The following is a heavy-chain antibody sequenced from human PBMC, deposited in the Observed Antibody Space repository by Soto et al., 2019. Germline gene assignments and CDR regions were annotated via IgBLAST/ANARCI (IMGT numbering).Heavy chain of an antibody. D-gene: IGHD3-10*01. Sequence: EEQLVASGGGLVQPGGSLRLSCAASGFTLRSYWMSWVRQAPGKGLEWLATIKTDASEKKYVDSVKGRFTVFRGNAKNSLYLQMDSLRAEDTAVYYCARDSGCGSGNSVNHYLDCWGRGTLVTVSS. J-gene: IGHJ4*01. CDR2: IKTDASEK. V-gene: IGHV3-7*01. CDR3: ARDSGCGSGNSVNHYLDC. CDR1: GFTLRSYW.